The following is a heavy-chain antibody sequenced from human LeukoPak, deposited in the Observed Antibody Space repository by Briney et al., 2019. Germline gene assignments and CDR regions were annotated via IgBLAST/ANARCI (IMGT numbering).Heavy chain of an antibody. CDR3: ARGREEYCSSTSCHWRDY. D-gene: IGHD2-2*01. CDR1: GGSFSGYY. CDR2: INHSGST. V-gene: IGHV4-34*01. J-gene: IGHJ4*02. Sequence: PSETLSLTCAVYGGSFSGYYWSWIRQPPGKGLEWIGEINHSGSTNYNPSLKSRVTISVDTSKNQFSLKLSSVTAADTAVYYCARGREEYCSSTSCHWRDYWGQGTLVTVSS.